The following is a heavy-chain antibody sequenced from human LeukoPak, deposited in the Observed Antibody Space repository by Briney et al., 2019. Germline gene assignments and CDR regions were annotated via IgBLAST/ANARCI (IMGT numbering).Heavy chain of an antibody. J-gene: IGHJ4*02. Sequence: GGSLRLSCAASGFTFRSYAMHWVRQAPGKGLEWVAVISYDGSNKYYADSVKGRFTISRDNSKNTLYLQMNSLRAEDTAVYYCAKVLRGSIAVAGTDYWGQGTLVTVSS. CDR1: GFTFRSYA. D-gene: IGHD6-19*01. V-gene: IGHV3-30*04. CDR2: ISYDGSNK. CDR3: AKVLRGSIAVAGTDY.